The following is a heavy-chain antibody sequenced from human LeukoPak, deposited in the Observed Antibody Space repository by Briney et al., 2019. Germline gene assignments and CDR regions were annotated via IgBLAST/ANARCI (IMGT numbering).Heavy chain of an antibody. V-gene: IGHV4-59*01. D-gene: IGHD3-3*01. CDR1: GGSISSYY. CDR3: ARGQKYRSGYTVTELGSGYFAY. J-gene: IGHJ4*02. CDR2: IYYSGRT. Sequence: SETLSLTCSVSGGSISSYYWNWIRQTPGKGLEWIGYIYYSGRTNYNPSLKSRVTISIDTSKNQFSLTLSSVTTADAAVYYCARGQKYRSGYTVTELGSGYFAYWGQGTLVTVSS.